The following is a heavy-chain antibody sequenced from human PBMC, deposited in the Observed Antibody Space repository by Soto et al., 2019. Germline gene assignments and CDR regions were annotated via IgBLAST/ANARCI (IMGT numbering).Heavy chain of an antibody. CDR3: ARVSSSCGLVNYFDY. CDR1: GGSVSSGSSY. CDR2: IYYSGST. D-gene: IGHD2-2*01. J-gene: IGHJ4*02. V-gene: IGHV4-61*01. Sequence: QVQLQESGPGLVKPSETLSLTCTVSGGSVSSGSSYWGWIRHPPGKGLEYIVYIYYSGSTNYNPSLKSRVTISVDTSKNQFSLKLSSVTAADTAVYYCARVSSSCGLVNYFDYWGQGTLVTVSS.